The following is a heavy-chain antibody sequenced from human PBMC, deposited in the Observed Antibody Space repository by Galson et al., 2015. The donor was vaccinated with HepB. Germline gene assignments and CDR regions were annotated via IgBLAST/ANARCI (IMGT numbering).Heavy chain of an antibody. D-gene: IGHD6-13*01. V-gene: IGHV3-23*01. CDR1: GFTFSSYA. Sequence: SLRLSCAVSGFTFSSYAMSWVRQAPGKGLEWVSTITGSGVSTYYADCVKGRFTISRDNSKNTLYLQMNSLRAEDTAVYYCAKGGHSSSWYYFEYWGQGTLVTVSS. CDR3: AKGGHSSSWYYFEY. CDR2: ITGSGVST. J-gene: IGHJ4*02.